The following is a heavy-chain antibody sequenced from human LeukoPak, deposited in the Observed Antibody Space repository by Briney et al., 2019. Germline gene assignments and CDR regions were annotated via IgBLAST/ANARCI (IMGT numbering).Heavy chain of an antibody. J-gene: IGHJ6*03. D-gene: IGHD3-9*01. Sequence: ASVKVSCKASASTFTTYAIHWVRQAPGQGLEWMGWISTGNGNTRYSKAFQDRFTITRDTSASTVYMELSGLRSEDTAVYYCARGMHPPHFTILRYYYYMDVWGKGTTVTISS. CDR3: ARGMHPPHFTILRYYYYMDV. V-gene: IGHV1-3*03. CDR1: ASTFTTYA. CDR2: ISTGNGNT.